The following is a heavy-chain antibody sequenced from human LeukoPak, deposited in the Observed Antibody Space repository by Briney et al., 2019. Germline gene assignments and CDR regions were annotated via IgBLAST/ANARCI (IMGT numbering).Heavy chain of an antibody. V-gene: IGHV4-39*01. J-gene: IGHJ4*02. Sequence: SETLSLTCTVSGGSLSSSSYLWGWIRQPPGKGLEWIGSLYYTGSTYNNAALKSRVTISGDTSKNQISLNLRSVTAADTAVYYCARQHERGSFVWEDSDSTLFPYTGNYFDYWGLGTLVTVSS. D-gene: IGHD3-22*01. CDR1: GGSLSSSSYL. CDR2: LYYTGST. CDR3: ARQHERGSFVWEDSDSTLFPYTGNYFDY.